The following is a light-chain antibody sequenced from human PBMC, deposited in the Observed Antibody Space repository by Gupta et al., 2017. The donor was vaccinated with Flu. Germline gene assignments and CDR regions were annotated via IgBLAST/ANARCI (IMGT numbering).Light chain of an antibody. CDR1: QNSMSRSTNENV. CDR2: CAS. CDR3: QQYLSAPYT. J-gene: IGKJ2*01. Sequence: DIVMTQSPDSLAAALGHRAPINFKSSQNSMSRSTNENVLAWFQQKPGQPPTLLFDCASTRESGVPDRFSGSGSGTHFTLTINSLQAEDVAVYYCQQYLSAPYTFGQGTRLEIK. V-gene: IGKV4-1*01.